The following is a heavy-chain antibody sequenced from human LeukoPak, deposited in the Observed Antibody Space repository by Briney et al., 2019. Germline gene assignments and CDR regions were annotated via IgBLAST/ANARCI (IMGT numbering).Heavy chain of an antibody. Sequence: SETLSLTCTVSGGSISSYYWSWIRQPPGKGPEWIGYIYYSGSTNYNPSLKSRVTISVDTSKNQFSLKLSSVTAADTAVYYCALGYSGTRGGSDAFDIWGQGTMVTVSS. CDR3: ALGYSGTRGGSDAFDI. CDR2: IYYSGST. D-gene: IGHD1-26*01. CDR1: GGSISSYY. J-gene: IGHJ3*02. V-gene: IGHV4-59*01.